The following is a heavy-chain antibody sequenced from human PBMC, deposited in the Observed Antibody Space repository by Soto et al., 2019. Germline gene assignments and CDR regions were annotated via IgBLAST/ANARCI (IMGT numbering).Heavy chain of an antibody. J-gene: IGHJ4*02. Sequence: ASVKVSCKASGYTFTSYAMHWVRQAPGQRLEWMGWINAGNGNTKYSQKFQGRVTITRDTSASTAYMELSSLRSEDTAVYYCSRGITLPTPLDFWGQGTLVTVSS. CDR1: GYTFTSYA. CDR3: SRGITLPTPLDF. D-gene: IGHD1-20*01. CDR2: INAGNGNT. V-gene: IGHV1-3*01.